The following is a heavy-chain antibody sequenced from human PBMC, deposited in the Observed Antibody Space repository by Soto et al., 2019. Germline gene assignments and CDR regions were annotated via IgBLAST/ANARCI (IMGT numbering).Heavy chain of an antibody. CDR3: ARDDSPQRPFDY. CDR1: GFTFSSYA. CDR2: ISYDGSNK. Sequence: GGSLRLSCAASGFTFSSYAMHWVRQAPGKGLEWVAVISYDGSNKYYADSVKGRFTISRDNSKNTLYLQMNSLRAEDTAVYYCARDDSPQRPFDYWGQGTLVTVSS. V-gene: IGHV3-30-3*01. J-gene: IGHJ4*02. D-gene: IGHD1-1*01.